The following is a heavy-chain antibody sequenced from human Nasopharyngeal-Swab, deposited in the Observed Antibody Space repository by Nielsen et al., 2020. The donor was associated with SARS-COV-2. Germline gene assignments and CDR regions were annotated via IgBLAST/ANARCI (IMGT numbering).Heavy chain of an antibody. CDR1: GFTVSSNY. CDR3: ARDGSGYSYGLLDY. J-gene: IGHJ4*02. V-gene: IGHV3-66*01. CDR2: IYSGGST. Sequence: GGSLRLSCAASGFTVSSNYMSWVRQAPGKGLEWVSVIYSGGSTYYADSVKGRFTISRDNSKNTLYLQMNSLRAEDTAVYYCARDGSGYSYGLLDYWGQGTLVTVSS. D-gene: IGHD5-18*01.